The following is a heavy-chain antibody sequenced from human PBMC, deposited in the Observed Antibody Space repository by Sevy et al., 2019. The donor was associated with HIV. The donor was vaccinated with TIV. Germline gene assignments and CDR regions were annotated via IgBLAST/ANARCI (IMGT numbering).Heavy chain of an antibody. Sequence: GGSLRLSCAASGFTVSSNYMSWVRQAPGKGLEWVSIIFSGGGTYYADYVQGRFTISRDNSKNMVYLQMNSLRAEDTAVFYCARGATFYSDSSGRVLSVLGAFDIWGRGTMVTVSS. CDR2: IFSGGGT. V-gene: IGHV3-53*01. D-gene: IGHD3-22*01. CDR3: ARGATFYSDSSGRVLSVLGAFDI. CDR1: GFTVSSNY. J-gene: IGHJ3*02.